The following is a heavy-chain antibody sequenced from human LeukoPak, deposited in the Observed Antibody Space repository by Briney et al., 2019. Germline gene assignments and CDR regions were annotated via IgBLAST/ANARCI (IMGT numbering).Heavy chain of an antibody. CDR1: GGTFSSYA. CDR2: IIPIFGTA. J-gene: IGHJ3*02. Sequence: GASVKVSCKASGGTFSSYAISWVRQAPGQGLEWMGGIIPIFGTANYAQKFQVRVTITADESTSTAYMELSSLRSEDTAVYYCARGRSSSWYRTPSDAFDIWGQGTMVTVSS. D-gene: IGHD6-13*01. CDR3: ARGRSSSWYRTPSDAFDI. V-gene: IGHV1-69*13.